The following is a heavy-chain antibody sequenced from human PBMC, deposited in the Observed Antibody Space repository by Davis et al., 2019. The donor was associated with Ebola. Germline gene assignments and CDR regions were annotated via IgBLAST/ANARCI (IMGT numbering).Heavy chain of an antibody. CDR1: GGSISSDY. Sequence: MPGGSLRLSCTVSGGSISSDYWSWIRQPPGKGLEWIGYIYSSGSTNYNPSLKSRVTISVDTSKNQFSLNLHSVTAADTAFYYCARVGSDGDDGYFDAFDIWGHGAMVTVSS. J-gene: IGHJ3*02. V-gene: IGHV4-59*12. D-gene: IGHD4-17*01. CDR3: ARVGSDGDDGYFDAFDI. CDR2: IYSSGST.